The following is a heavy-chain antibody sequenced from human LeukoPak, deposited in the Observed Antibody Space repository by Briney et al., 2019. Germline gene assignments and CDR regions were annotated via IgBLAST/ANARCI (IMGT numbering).Heavy chain of an antibody. V-gene: IGHV3-23*01. CDR3: AKGDYYDSSGYYEAPDY. CDR1: GFTFSSYA. D-gene: IGHD3-22*01. CDR2: ISGSGGST. J-gene: IGHJ4*02. Sequence: GGSLRLSCAASGFTFSSYAMSWVRQAPGKGLEWVSAISGSGGSTYYADSVKGRFTISRDNSKNTLYLQMNSLRAGDTAVYYCAKGDYYDSSGYYEAPDYWGQGTLVTVSS.